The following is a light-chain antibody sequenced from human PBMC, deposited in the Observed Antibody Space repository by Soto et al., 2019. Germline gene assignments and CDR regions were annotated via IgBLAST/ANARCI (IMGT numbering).Light chain of an antibody. CDR3: QQSYTTSWT. Sequence: DIQMTQSPSSLSASVGDRVTITCRANQTISNYLNWYQQKPGKAPKLLVYTVSNLHSGVPSRFSGGASGTYFTLTISSLQPEDCATYSCQQSYTTSWTFGQGTKLAIK. CDR2: TVS. V-gene: IGKV1-39*01. CDR1: QTISNY. J-gene: IGKJ1*01.